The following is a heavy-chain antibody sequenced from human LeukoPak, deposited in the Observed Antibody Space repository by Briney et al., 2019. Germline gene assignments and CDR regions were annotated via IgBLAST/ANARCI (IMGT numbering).Heavy chain of an antibody. V-gene: IGHV5-51*01. CDR1: GYSFTSYW. Sequence: GESLKISCKGSGYSFTSYWIGWVRQMPGKGLEWMGTIYPGDSDTRYSPSFQGQVTISADKSISTAYLQWSSLKASDTAMYYCARLGKGIAVAGTFYYFDYWGQGTLVTVSS. J-gene: IGHJ4*02. D-gene: IGHD6-19*01. CDR3: ARLGKGIAVAGTFYYFDY. CDR2: IYPGDSDT.